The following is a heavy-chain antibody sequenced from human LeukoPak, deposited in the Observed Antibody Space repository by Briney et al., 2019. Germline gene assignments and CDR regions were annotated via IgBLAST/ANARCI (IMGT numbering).Heavy chain of an antibody. CDR3: ARDRSYCSSTSCYKGDAFDI. Sequence: SETLSLTCTVSGGSISSGSYYWSWIRQPAGKGLEWIGRIYTSGSTNYNPSLKSRVTISVDTSKNQFSLKLSSVTAADTAVYYCARDRSYCSSTSCYKGDAFDIWGQGTMVTVSS. D-gene: IGHD2-2*02. CDR2: IYTSGST. CDR1: GGSISSGSYY. V-gene: IGHV4-61*02. J-gene: IGHJ3*02.